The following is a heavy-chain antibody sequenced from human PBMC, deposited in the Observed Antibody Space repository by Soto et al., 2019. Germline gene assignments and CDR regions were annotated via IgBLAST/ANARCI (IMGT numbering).Heavy chain of an antibody. CDR1: GFTFTRYS. Sequence: KAGGSLRLSCAASGFTFTRYSMNWVRQAPGKGLEWVSSISSTTNYIYCGDSMKGRFTISRYNAKNSLYLEMNSLRAEDTAVYYCARESEDLTSNFDYWGQGTLVTVSS. J-gene: IGHJ4*02. V-gene: IGHV3-21*06. CDR2: ISSTTNYI. CDR3: ARESEDLTSNFDY.